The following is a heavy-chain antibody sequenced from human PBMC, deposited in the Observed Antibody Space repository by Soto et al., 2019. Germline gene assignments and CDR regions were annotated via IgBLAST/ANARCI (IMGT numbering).Heavy chain of an antibody. J-gene: IGHJ5*02. CDR2: SFYRGTT. CDR3: HRYSTASGSFDP. V-gene: IGHV4-39*01. CDR1: GGSISSNGFF. Sequence: SSETLSLTCTVSGGSISSNGFFWGWIRQPPGKGPEWIGASFYRGTTYYNPSLKSRVTISVDTSKNQFSLGLNSVTAADTAVYYCHRYSTASGSFDPWGPGTLVTLSS. D-gene: IGHD5-12*01.